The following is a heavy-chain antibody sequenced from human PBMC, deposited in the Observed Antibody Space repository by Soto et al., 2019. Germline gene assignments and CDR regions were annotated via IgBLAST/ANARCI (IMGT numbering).Heavy chain of an antibody. Sequence: ASVKVSCKASGGTFSSYAISWVRQAPGQGLEWMGGIIPIFGTANYAQKFQGRVTITADESTSTAYMELSSLRSEDTAVYFWARVSSTYSNNWFDPSCQGSLVTVSS. J-gene: IGHJ5*02. D-gene: IGHD1-26*01. CDR1: GGTFSSYA. CDR3: ARVSSTYSNNWFDP. CDR2: IIPIFGTA. V-gene: IGHV1-69*13.